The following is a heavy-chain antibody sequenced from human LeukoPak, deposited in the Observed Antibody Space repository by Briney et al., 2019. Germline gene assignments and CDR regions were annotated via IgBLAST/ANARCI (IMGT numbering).Heavy chain of an antibody. CDR1: GFRFSNYG. Sequence: GGSLRLSCVASGFRFSNYGMNWVRQAPGKGLEWVSGIIPTGSTTYYADSVKGRFTISRDNSKNTVYLHLNSLRVEDTAQYYCAKDIRWASFESWGQGTLVTVSS. J-gene: IGHJ4*02. CDR3: AKDIRWASFES. CDR2: IIPTGSTT. V-gene: IGHV3-23*01. D-gene: IGHD3-16*01.